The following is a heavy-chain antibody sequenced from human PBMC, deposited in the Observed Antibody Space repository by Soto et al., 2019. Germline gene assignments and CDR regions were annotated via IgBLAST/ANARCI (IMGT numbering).Heavy chain of an antibody. D-gene: IGHD2-15*01. J-gene: IGHJ6*02. CDR3: ARGYCSGGSCSPGGMDV. V-gene: IGHV3-74*01. Sequence: EVQLVESGGGLVQPGGSLRLSCAASGFTFSTYWMHWVRQAPGKGLVWVSRINGDGSSTSYADSVKGRFTISRDNAKNTLYLQVNSLSAEDTAVYYCARGYCSGGSCSPGGMDVWGQGTTVTVSS. CDR2: INGDGSST. CDR1: GFTFSTYW.